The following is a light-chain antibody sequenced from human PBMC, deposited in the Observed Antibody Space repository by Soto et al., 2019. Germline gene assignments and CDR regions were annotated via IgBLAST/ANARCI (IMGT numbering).Light chain of an antibody. J-gene: IGKJ1*01. CDR2: GAS. V-gene: IGKV3D-20*02. CDR3: QQRNKWRT. CDR1: QSVSNNY. Sequence: EIVLTQSPGTLSLSPGEIATLYFRASQSVSNNYLAWYQQKPGQAPRLLIYGASNRATGIPDRFSGSGSGTDFTLTISSLEPEDFAVYYCQQRNKWRTFGQGTKVDIK.